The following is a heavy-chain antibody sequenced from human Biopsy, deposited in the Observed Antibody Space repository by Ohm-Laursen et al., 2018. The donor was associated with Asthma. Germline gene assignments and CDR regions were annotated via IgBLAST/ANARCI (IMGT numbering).Heavy chain of an antibody. CDR1: GYSLTDLS. V-gene: IGHV1-24*01. J-gene: IGHJ4*02. CDR3: ASDFPKDYVRYNFQF. Sequence: ASVKVSSKISGYSLTDLSMHWVRQAPGQGLEWMGGHDHEEGGTVNARKFQGRVTMTEDTSTDTAYMELSSLSSDDTAVYYCASDFPKDYVRYNFQFWGQGTLVTVSS. D-gene: IGHD4-17*01. CDR2: HDHEEGGT.